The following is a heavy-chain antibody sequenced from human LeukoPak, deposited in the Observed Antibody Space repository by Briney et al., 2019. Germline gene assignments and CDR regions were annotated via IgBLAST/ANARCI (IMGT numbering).Heavy chain of an antibody. V-gene: IGHV3-7*01. J-gene: IGHJ4*02. CDR1: GFTFSDYW. CDR2: INQDGSEG. CDR3: SRSLDY. Sequence: GGSLRLSCAASGFTFSDYWMDWVRLAPGKGMGWVANINQDGSEGYSADSVKGRFTISRDNAKNSLYLQMNRLRTEDTAVYYCSRSLDYWGQGALVTVSS.